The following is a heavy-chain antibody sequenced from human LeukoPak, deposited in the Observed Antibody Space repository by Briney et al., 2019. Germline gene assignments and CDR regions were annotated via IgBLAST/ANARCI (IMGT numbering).Heavy chain of an antibody. CDR1: GFAFSSYW. Sequence: GGSLRLSCAASGFAFSSYWTHWVRQAPGKGLVWVSRINSDGSSTSYADSVKGRFTISRDNAKNTLYLQMNSLRAEDTAVYYCTRAWGRYCSSTSCYDGAFDIWGQGTMVTVSS. CDR2: INSDGSST. D-gene: IGHD2-2*01. J-gene: IGHJ3*02. CDR3: TRAWGRYCSSTSCYDGAFDI. V-gene: IGHV3-74*01.